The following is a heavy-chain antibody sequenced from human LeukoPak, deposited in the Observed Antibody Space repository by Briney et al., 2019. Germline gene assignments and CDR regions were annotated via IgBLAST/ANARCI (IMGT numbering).Heavy chain of an antibody. CDR1: GFIFSSYG. Sequence: GGSLRLSCAASGFIFSSYGMHWVRQAPGKGLEWVAVIWYDGSNKYYADSVKGRFTISRDNSKNTLYLQMNSLRAEDTAVYYCARGFLYCSGGSCYVVDYWGQGTLVTVSS. V-gene: IGHV3-33*01. J-gene: IGHJ4*02. D-gene: IGHD2-15*01. CDR2: IWYDGSNK. CDR3: ARGFLYCSGGSCYVVDY.